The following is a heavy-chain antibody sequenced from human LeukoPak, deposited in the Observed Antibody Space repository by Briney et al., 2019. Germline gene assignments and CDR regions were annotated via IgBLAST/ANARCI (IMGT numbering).Heavy chain of an antibody. V-gene: IGHV3-49*04. Sequence: GRSLRLSCTASGFTFGDYAMSWVRQAPGKGLECVGFIRSKAYGGTTKYAASVKGRFTISRDDSKSIAYLQMNSLKTEDTAVYYCTRDMGDFWSGYPDDYWGQGTLVTVSS. D-gene: IGHD3-3*01. J-gene: IGHJ4*02. CDR2: IRSKAYGGTT. CDR3: TRDMGDFWSGYPDDY. CDR1: GFTFGDYA.